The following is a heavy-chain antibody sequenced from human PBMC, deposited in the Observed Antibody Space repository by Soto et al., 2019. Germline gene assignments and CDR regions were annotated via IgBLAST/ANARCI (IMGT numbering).Heavy chain of an antibody. J-gene: IGHJ6*02. V-gene: IGHV4-39*01. CDR1: GGSISSSSYY. CDR3: ARQRVYYYGMDV. CDR2: IYYSGST. Sequence: PSGTLSLTCTVSGGSISSSSYYWGWIRQPPGKGLEWIGSIYYSGSTYYNPSLKSRVTISVDTSKNQFSLKLSSVTAADTAVYYCARQRVYYYGMDVWGQGTTVTVSS.